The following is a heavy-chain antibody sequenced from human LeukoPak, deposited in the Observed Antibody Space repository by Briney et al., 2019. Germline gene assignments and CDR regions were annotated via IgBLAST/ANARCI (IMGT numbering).Heavy chain of an antibody. J-gene: IGHJ4*02. CDR2: ISARSSTI. CDR3: TGGQVGTTGPRFDC. V-gene: IGHV3-48*01. CDR1: GFTFSSYS. Sequence: GGSLRLSCAASGFTFSSYSMNWVRQAPGKGLEWVSYISARSSTIYYADSVKGRFTISRDNAKNSLHLQMNSLRVEDTAVYYCTGGQVGTTGPRFDCWGQGTLVTVSS. D-gene: IGHD1-14*01.